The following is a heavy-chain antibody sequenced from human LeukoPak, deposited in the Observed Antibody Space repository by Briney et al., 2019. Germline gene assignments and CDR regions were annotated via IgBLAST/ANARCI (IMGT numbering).Heavy chain of an antibody. CDR3: ARGHSSSWYSQSDY. Sequence: ASVKVSCKASGYTFTSYAMNWVRQAPGQGLEWMGWIDTNTGNPTYAQGFTGRFVFSLDTSVSTAYLQISSLKAEDTAVYYCARGHSSSWYSQSDYWGQGTLVTVSS. V-gene: IGHV7-4-1*02. J-gene: IGHJ4*02. D-gene: IGHD6-13*01. CDR2: IDTNTGNP. CDR1: GYTFTSYA.